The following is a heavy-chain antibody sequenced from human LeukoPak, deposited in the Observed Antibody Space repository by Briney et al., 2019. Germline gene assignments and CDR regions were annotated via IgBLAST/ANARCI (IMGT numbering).Heavy chain of an antibody. CDR2: ISAFNGHT. CDR1: GYTFNNFG. V-gene: IGHV1-18*01. Sequence: ASVKVSCKASGYTFNNFGINWVRQAPEQGLEWMGWISAFNGHTNYAHNLQGRVTMTTDTSTSTAYMELRSLRSDDTAVYYCARDPGSFLSTSGWLNWFDHWGQGTLVTVSS. CDR3: ARDPGSFLSTSGWLNWFDH. D-gene: IGHD6-19*01. J-gene: IGHJ5*02.